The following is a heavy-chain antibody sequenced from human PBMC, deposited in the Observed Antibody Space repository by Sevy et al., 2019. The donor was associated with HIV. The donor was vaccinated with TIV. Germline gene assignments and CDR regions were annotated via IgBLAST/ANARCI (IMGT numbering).Heavy chain of an antibody. J-gene: IGHJ6*02. CDR2: ISSDGSNK. CDR1: GFTFTTYP. CDR3: ARDSPHMDV. V-gene: IGHV3-30-3*01. Sequence: GSLRLSCAASGFTFTTYPMHWVRQAPGKGLEWVTVISSDGSNKFYVDSVKGRFTISRENSKNTLYLQMNSVRPEDTAVYYCARDSPHMDVWGQGTTVTVSS.